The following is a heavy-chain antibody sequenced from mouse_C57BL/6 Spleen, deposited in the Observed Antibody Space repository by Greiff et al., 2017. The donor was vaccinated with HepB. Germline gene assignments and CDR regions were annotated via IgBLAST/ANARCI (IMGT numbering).Heavy chain of an antibody. CDR2: IDPSDSYT. J-gene: IGHJ3*01. V-gene: IGHV1-50*01. D-gene: IGHD2-1*01. CDR1: GYTFTSYL. CDR3: ARMRGNYDSWFAY. Sequence: QVQLQQPGAELLKPGASVKLSCKASGYTFTSYLMQWVKPRPGQGLGWIGEIDPSDSYTNYNQKFKGKATLTVDTSSRTAYMQLSSLTSEDSAVYYCARMRGNYDSWFAYWGQGTLVTVSA.